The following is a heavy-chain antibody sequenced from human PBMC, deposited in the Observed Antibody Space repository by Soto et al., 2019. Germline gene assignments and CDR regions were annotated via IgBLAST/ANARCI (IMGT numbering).Heavy chain of an antibody. CDR2: ISAYNGNT. CDR1: GYTCTSYG. Sequence: ASVKVSCKATGYTCTSYGISWVLQAPGQGLEWMGWISAYNGNTNYAQKLQGRVTMTTDTSTSTAYMELRSLRSDDTAVYYCARGGEYQLLPFFDYWGQGTLVTVSS. J-gene: IGHJ4*02. V-gene: IGHV1-18*04. CDR3: ARGGEYQLLPFFDY. D-gene: IGHD2-2*01.